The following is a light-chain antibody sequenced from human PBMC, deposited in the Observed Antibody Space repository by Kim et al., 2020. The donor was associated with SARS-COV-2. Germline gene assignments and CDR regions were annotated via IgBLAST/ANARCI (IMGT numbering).Light chain of an antibody. V-gene: IGKV3-20*01. CDR3: QHYGT. CDR2: GAS. Sequence: EFVLTQSPGTLSLFPGERATLSCRASQSVSSNYLTWYQQKPGQPPRLLIYGASSRATGIPDGFSGSGAGTDFTLTISRLEPEDFAVYYCQHYGTFGQGTKVDIK. CDR1: QSVSSNY. J-gene: IGKJ1*01.